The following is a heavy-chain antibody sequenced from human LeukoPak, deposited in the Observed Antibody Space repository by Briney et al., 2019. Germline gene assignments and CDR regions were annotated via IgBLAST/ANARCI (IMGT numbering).Heavy chain of an antibody. Sequence: GGSLRLSCAASGFTFSSYAMSWVRQAPGKGLEWVPAISGSGGSTYYADSVKDRFTISRDNSKNTLYLQMNSLRAEDTAVYYCAKGWFHALYYFDYWGQGTLVTVSS. CDR1: GFTFSSYA. V-gene: IGHV3-23*01. CDR2: ISGSGGST. CDR3: AKGWFHALYYFDY. J-gene: IGHJ4*02. D-gene: IGHD2-15*01.